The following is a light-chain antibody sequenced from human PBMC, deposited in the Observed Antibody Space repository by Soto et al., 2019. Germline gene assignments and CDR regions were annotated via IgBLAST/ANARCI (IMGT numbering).Light chain of an antibody. CDR1: QTVSSY. J-gene: IGKJ5*01. CDR3: QHRMNWPLT. CDR2: DAS. V-gene: IGKV3-11*01. Sequence: EIVLTQSPATLSLSPGERATLSCRASQTVSSYLLWYQQKPGQALRLLIYDASNRATGVPARFTGSGSETDFTLTISSLEPEDFAVYYCQHRMNWPLTFGQGTRLEI.